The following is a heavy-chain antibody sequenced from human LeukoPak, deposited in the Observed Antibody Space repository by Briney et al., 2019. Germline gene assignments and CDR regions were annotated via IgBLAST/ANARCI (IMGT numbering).Heavy chain of an antibody. Sequence: GGSLRLSCAASGFTFSSYNMNWVRQAPGKGLEWVSSISSSSSYIYYADSVKGRFTISRDNAKNSLYLQMNSLRAEDTAVYYCARGEQWLVPRTFDYWGQGTLVTVSS. J-gene: IGHJ4*02. D-gene: IGHD6-19*01. V-gene: IGHV3-21*01. CDR1: GFTFSSYN. CDR2: ISSSSSYI. CDR3: ARGEQWLVPRTFDY.